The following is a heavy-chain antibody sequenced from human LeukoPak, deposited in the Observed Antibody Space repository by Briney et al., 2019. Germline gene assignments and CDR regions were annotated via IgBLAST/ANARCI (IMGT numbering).Heavy chain of an antibody. D-gene: IGHD1/OR15-1a*01. J-gene: IGHJ4*02. V-gene: IGHV4-59*01. Sequence: PSETLSLTCTVSGGSISSYYWSWIRQPPGKGLEWIGYIYYSGSTNYNPSLKSRVTISVDTSKNQFSLKLRSVTAADTAVYYCARAGNNSWSGYFDHWGQGTLVTVSS. CDR1: GGSISSYY. CDR2: IYYSGST. CDR3: ARAGNNSWSGYFDH.